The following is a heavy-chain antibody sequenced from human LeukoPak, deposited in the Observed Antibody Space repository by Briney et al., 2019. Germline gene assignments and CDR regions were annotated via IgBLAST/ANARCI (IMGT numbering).Heavy chain of an antibody. CDR3: ARQRDYYDSSGYYNDAFDI. CDR2: IYTSGST. Sequence: TPSETLSLTCTVSGGSISSGSYYWSWIRQPAGKGLEWIGRIYTSGSTNSNPSLKSRVTISVDTSKNQFSLKLSSVTAADTAVYYCARQRDYYDSSGYYNDAFDIWGQGTMVTVSS. J-gene: IGHJ3*02. CDR1: GGSISSGSYY. D-gene: IGHD3-22*01. V-gene: IGHV4-61*02.